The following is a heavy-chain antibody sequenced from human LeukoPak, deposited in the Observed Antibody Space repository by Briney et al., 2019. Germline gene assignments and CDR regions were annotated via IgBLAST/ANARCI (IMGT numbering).Heavy chain of an antibody. J-gene: IGHJ4*02. D-gene: IGHD6-6*01. V-gene: IGHV1-69*13. Sequence: GASVKVSCKASGGTFSSYAISWVRQARGQGLEWMGGIIPIFGTANYAQKFQGRVTITADESTSTAYMELSSLRSEDTAVYYCARGAARPNYFDYWGQGTLVTVSS. CDR2: IIPIFGTA. CDR3: ARGAARPNYFDY. CDR1: GGTFSSYA.